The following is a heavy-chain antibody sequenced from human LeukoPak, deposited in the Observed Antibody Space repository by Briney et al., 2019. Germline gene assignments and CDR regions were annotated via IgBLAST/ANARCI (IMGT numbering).Heavy chain of an antibody. V-gene: IGHV3-48*03. CDR1: GFTLSSYE. J-gene: IGHJ6*02. CDR2: ISSGGSTI. D-gene: IGHD2-15*01. CDR3: ARVLCDIVDCLYGMDV. Sequence: PGRSLRPACAASGFTLSSYEMNWVRQAPGNGLGWVSYISSGGSTIYYADSVEGRFTISRDNAKNSLYLQMNSLRAEDTAVYYCARVLCDIVDCLYGMDVWGQGTTVTVSS.